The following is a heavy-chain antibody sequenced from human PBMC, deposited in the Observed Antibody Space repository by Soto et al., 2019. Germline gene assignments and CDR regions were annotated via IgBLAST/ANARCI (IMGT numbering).Heavy chain of an antibody. CDR1: GYTFTGYY. CDR3: ARGRGRGYSYEGGDAFDS. CDR2: INPNSGGT. Sequence: QVQLVQSGAEVKKPGASVKVSCKASGYTFTGYYMHWVLQAPGQGLEWMGWINPNSGGTNYAQKFPGWVTITRDTSISTAYMELSRLRSDDTAVYYCARGRGRGYSYEGGDAFDSWGQGTMVTVSS. V-gene: IGHV1-2*04. D-gene: IGHD5-18*01. J-gene: IGHJ3*02.